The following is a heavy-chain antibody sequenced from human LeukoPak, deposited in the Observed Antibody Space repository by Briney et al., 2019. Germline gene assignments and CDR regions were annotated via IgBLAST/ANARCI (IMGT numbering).Heavy chain of an antibody. J-gene: IGHJ6*02. V-gene: IGHV3-30*04. CDR2: ISYDGSNK. D-gene: IGHD6-19*01. Sequence: GRSLRLSCAASGFTFSSYAMHWVRQAPGKGLEWVAVISYDGSNKYYADSVKGRFTISRDNSKNTLYLQMNSLRAEDTAVYYCARDRGSGWPLYYYYGMDVWGQGTTVTVSS. CDR1: GFTFSSYA. CDR3: ARDRGSGWPLYYYYGMDV.